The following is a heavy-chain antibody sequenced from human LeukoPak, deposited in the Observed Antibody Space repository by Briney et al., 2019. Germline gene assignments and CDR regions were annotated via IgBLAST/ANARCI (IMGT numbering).Heavy chain of an antibody. J-gene: IGHJ5*02. CDR1: GYTFTNYG. Sequence: ASVKVSCKASGYTFTNYGITWVRQAPGQGLEWMGWISTYNDNTDYAQKFQGRVTMTTDTSTSTAYMELRSLRSDDTAVYYCARSVCSNTTCYTATVWFDPWGQGTLVTVSS. V-gene: IGHV1-18*01. CDR2: ISTYNDNT. CDR3: ARSVCSNTTCYTATVWFDP. D-gene: IGHD2-2*02.